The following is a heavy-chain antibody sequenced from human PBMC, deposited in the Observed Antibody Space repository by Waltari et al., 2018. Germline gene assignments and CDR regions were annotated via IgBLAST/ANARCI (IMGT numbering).Heavy chain of an antibody. D-gene: IGHD3-22*01. CDR2: IIPILGIA. CDR3: GGGDSSGYPGDY. V-gene: IGHV1-69*04. CDR1: GGTFSSYA. J-gene: IGHJ4*02. Sequence: QVQLVQSGAEVKKPGSSVKVSCKASGGTFSSYAISWVRQAPGQGLEWMGGIIPILGIANYAQKLQGRVTITADESTSTAYMELSSLRSEDTAVYYCGGGDSSGYPGDYWGQGTLVTVSS.